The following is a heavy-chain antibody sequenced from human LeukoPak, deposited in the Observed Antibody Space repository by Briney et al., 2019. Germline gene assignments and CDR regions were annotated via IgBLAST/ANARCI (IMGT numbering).Heavy chain of an antibody. CDR1: GYTFTAYY. J-gene: IGHJ4*02. CDR3: ARVSLTAQYLLDY. V-gene: IGHV1-2*02. Sequence: GASVKVSCKASGYTFTAYYVYWVQQAPGQGLEWMGWINANSGGTNYAQKFQGRVTMTRDTSISTAYMELSRLTSDDTAVYYCARVSLTAQYLLDYWGQGTLVTVSS. CDR2: INANSGGT. D-gene: IGHD2/OR15-2a*01.